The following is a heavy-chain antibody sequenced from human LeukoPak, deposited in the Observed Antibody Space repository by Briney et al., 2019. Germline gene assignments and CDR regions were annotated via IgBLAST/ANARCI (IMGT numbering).Heavy chain of an antibody. V-gene: IGHV4-39*07. D-gene: IGHD6-6*01. J-gene: IGHJ4*02. CDR1: GGSISSSSYY. CDR3: AREIPTGWGSSQHIDY. Sequence: PSGTLSLTCTVSGGSISSSSYYWGWIRQPPGKGLEWIGSIYYSGSTYYNPSLKSRVTISVDTSKNQFSLKLSSVTAADTAVYYCAREIPTGWGSSQHIDYWGQGTLVTVSS. CDR2: IYYSGST.